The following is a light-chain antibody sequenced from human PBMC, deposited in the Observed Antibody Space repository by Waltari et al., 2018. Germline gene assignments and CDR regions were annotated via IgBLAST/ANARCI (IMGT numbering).Light chain of an antibody. Sequence: DIQMTQSPSSLSASVGDTVTITCRASQSISNWLDWYQQKPGKPPILLIYKASILKSGVPSRFSGSGSGTQFTLTISSLQPGDVATYYCQQYNTYSSFGQGTKLEIK. CDR3: QQYNTYSS. CDR2: KAS. CDR1: QSISNW. J-gene: IGKJ2*01. V-gene: IGKV1-5*03.